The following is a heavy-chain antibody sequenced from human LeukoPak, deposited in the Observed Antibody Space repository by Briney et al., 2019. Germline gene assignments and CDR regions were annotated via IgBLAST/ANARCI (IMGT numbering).Heavy chain of an antibody. CDR1: GFTFSSYA. CDR3: AKDIASYGPRQFDY. V-gene: IGHV3-23*01. Sequence: GGSLRLFCAASGFTFSSYAMSWVRQAPGKGLEGVSAISGSGGSTYYADSVKGRFTISRDNSKNTLYLQMNSLRAEDTAVYYCAKDIASYGPRQFDYWGQGTLVTVSS. J-gene: IGHJ4*02. CDR2: ISGSGGST. D-gene: IGHD5-18*01.